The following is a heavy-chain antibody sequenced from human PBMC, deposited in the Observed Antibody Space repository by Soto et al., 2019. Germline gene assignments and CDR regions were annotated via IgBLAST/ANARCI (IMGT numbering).Heavy chain of an antibody. CDR2: IYYSGST. V-gene: IGHV4-59*05. J-gene: IGHJ4*02. CDR1: GGSISSYY. CDR3: ARLEGLATISYYFDF. D-gene: IGHD1-1*01. Sequence: SETLSLTCTVSGGSISSYYWTWIRQPPGKGLEWIGSIYYSGSTYYNPSLKSRVTISIDKSKNQFSLKLSSLTAADTAVYYCARLEGLATISYYFDFWGQGTLVTVSS.